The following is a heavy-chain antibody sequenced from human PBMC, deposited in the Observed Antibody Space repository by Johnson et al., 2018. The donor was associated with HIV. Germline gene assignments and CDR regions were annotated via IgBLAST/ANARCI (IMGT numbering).Heavy chain of an antibody. CDR2: INWSGGST. J-gene: IGHJ3*02. Sequence: VQLVESGGGVVRPGGSLRLSCAASGFTFDDYGMSWVRQAPGKGLEWVSGINWSGGSTGYADSVKGRFTISRDNAKNSLYLQMNSPRAEDTALYYCASVYRVMFVGFSNHVFDIWGQGTMVTVSS. D-gene: IGHD3-16*01. CDR3: ASVYRVMFVGFSNHVFDI. V-gene: IGHV3-20*04. CDR1: GFTFDDYG.